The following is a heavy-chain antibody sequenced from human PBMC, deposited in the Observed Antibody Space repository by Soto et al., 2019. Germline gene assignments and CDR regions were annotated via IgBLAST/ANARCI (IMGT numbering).Heavy chain of an antibody. J-gene: IGHJ3*02. CDR1: GYTFTSYA. CDR2: INAGNGNT. Sequence: ASVKVSCKASGYTFTSYAMHWVRQAPGQGLEWMGWINAGNGNTKYSQKFQGRVTITRDTSASTAYMELSSLRSEDTAVYYCAREDYGGNSGDAFDIWGQGTMVTVSS. V-gene: IGHV1-3*01. D-gene: IGHD4-17*01. CDR3: AREDYGGNSGDAFDI.